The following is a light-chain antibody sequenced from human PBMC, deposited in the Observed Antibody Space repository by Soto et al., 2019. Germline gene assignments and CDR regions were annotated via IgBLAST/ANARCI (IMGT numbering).Light chain of an antibody. CDR3: LQYNNWPRT. V-gene: IGKV3-15*01. CDR2: GAS. Sequence: IVMTQSPATLSVSPVERATLSGRASQSVSNNLAWYQQKPGQAPRLLIYGASTRATDIPARFSGSGSGTEFTLTISSLQSEDFAVYFCLQYNNWPRTFGQGTKVDI. J-gene: IGKJ1*01. CDR1: QSVSNN.